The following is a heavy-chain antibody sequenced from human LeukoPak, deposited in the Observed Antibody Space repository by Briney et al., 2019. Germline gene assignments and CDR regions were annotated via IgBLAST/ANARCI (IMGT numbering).Heavy chain of an antibody. CDR2: ISGSGGST. CDR3: ARDRVEMATMRAFDI. J-gene: IGHJ3*02. D-gene: IGHD5-24*01. V-gene: IGHV3-23*01. CDR1: GFTFSSYA. Sequence: PGGSLRLSCAASGFTFSSYAMSWVRQAPGKGLEWVSAISGSGGSTYYADSVKGRFTISRDNAKNSLYLQMNSLRAEDTAVYYCARDRVEMATMRAFDIWGQGTMVTVSS.